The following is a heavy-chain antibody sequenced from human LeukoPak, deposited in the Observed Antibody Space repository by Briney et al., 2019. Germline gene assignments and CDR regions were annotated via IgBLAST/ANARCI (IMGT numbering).Heavy chain of an antibody. CDR3: ARDRLKDIVVVPAAPYYYYYYGMDV. CDR2: ISSSSRYT. Sequence: GGSLRLSCAASGFTFSDYYMSWIRQAPGKGLEWVSYISSSSRYTNYADSVKGRFTISRDNAKNSLYLQMNSLRAEDTAVYYCARDRLKDIVVVPAAPYYYYYYGMDVWGKGTTVTVSS. CDR1: GFTFSDYY. V-gene: IGHV3-11*06. J-gene: IGHJ6*04. D-gene: IGHD2-2*01.